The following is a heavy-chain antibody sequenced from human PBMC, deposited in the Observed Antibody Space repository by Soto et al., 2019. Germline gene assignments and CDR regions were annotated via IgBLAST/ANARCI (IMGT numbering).Heavy chain of an antibody. V-gene: IGHV3-33*08. CDR1: GFTFRNHA. CDR3: ARDQGVVIIKGH. D-gene: IGHD6-6*01. CDR2: IWYDGTSK. Sequence: QVQLVESGGGVVQPGRSLRLSCAASGFTFRNHAMHWVRQAPGKGLEWVGLIWYDGTSKYYADSVKGRFTISRDNSKNTLYLEMNSLRVEDTAIYYCARDQGVVIIKGHWGQGTLVTVSS. J-gene: IGHJ4*02.